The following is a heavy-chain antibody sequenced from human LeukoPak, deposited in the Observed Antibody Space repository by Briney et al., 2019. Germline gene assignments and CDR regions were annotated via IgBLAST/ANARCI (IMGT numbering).Heavy chain of an antibody. D-gene: IGHD3-10*01. Sequence: PSETLSLTCTVSGGSISTYYWSWIRQPPGKGLEWIGYIYYSGSTNYNPSLKSRVTISLDTSKNQFSLKLSSVTAADTAVYYCARVSWFGELLSYYYYMDVWGKGTTVTISS. CDR3: ARVSWFGELLSYYYYMDV. CDR2: IYYSGST. V-gene: IGHV4-59*01. J-gene: IGHJ6*03. CDR1: GGSISTYY.